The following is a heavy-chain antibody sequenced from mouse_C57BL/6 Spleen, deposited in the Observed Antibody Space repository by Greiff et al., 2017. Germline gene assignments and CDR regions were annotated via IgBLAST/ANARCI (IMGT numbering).Heavy chain of an antibody. D-gene: IGHD4-1*01. CDR1: GYTFTDYN. Sequence: VQLKQSGPELVKPGASVKIPCKASGYTFTDYNMDWVKQSHGKSLEWIGDINPNNGGTIYNQKFKGKATLTVDKSSSTAYMELRSLTSEDTAVYYCARGNWDSFAYWGQGTLVTVSA. J-gene: IGHJ3*01. CDR2: INPNNGGT. V-gene: IGHV1-18*01. CDR3: ARGNWDSFAY.